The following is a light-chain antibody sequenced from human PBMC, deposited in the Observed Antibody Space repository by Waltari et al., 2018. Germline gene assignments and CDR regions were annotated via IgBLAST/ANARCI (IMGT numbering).Light chain of an antibody. V-gene: IGKV1-39*01. J-gene: IGKJ2*01. Sequence: DIQMTQSPSSLSASVGARVTITCRAIQSISNFLNWYQQKPGEAPKLLIYSASTLQSGVPSRFSGAGSGTDFSLTIISLQPEDFASYYCQQSSTTPSTFGQGTKLEIK. CDR2: SAS. CDR1: QSISNF. CDR3: QQSSTTPST.